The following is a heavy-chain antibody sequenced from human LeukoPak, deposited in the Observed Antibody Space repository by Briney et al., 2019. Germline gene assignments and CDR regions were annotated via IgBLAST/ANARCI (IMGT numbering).Heavy chain of an antibody. CDR2: TNLHGTTV. V-gene: IGHV3-74*01. J-gene: IGHJ4*02. CDR1: GLSFSNYW. D-gene: IGHD5-18*01. CDR3: ASGYTYVRLGDH. Sequence: GGSLRLSCAVSGLSFSNYWMHWVRQAPGKGLVWVARTNLHGTTVGYADSVKGRFTISRDNAKNTLFLQMNSLRAEDTAVYYCASGYTYVRLGDHWGQGTLVTVSS.